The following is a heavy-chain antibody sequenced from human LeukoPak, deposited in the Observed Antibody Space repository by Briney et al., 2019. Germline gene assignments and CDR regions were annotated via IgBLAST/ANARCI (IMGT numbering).Heavy chain of an antibody. D-gene: IGHD7-27*01. J-gene: IGHJ4*02. CDR3: AKAHLPRHEPGNFYFDY. V-gene: IGHV3-48*03. CDR2: ICSSGSTI. Sequence: QPGGSLRLSCAASGFTFSSYEMNWVRHAPGKGLEWVSYICSSGSTIYYADSVKGRFTIPRDNAKNSLYLQMNSLRAEDTAVYYCAKAHLPRHEPGNFYFDYWGQGTLVTVSS. CDR1: GFTFSSYE.